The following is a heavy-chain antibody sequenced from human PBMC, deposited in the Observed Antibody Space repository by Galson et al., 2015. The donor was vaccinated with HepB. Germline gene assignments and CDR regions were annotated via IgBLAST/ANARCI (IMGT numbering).Heavy chain of an antibody. J-gene: IGHJ4*02. CDR1: GYTFTSYY. V-gene: IGHV1-46*01. Sequence: SVKVSCKASGYTFTSYYMHWVRQAPGQGLEWMGIINPSGGSTSYAQKLQGRVTMTTDTSTSTAYMELRSLRSDDTAVYYCARDRPYLGYWGQGTLVTVSS. CDR2: INPSGGST. CDR3: ARDRPYLGY.